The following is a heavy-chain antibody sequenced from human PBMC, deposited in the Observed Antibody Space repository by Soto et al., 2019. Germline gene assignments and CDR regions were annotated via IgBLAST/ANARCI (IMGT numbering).Heavy chain of an antibody. V-gene: IGHV1-8*01. CDR2: MSPTSGNP. CDR1: GYTFTSYD. Sequence: QVQLVQSGAEVKKPGASVKVSCKASGYTFTSYDINWVRQATGQGLEWMGGMSPTSGNPGYAQMFQGSVTMTNNATITIAYMELSSLSSEATAVYYCERGPMGYGTYYFDYWGQGTLVTVSS. J-gene: IGHJ4*02. D-gene: IGHD4-17*01. CDR3: ERGPMGYGTYYFDY.